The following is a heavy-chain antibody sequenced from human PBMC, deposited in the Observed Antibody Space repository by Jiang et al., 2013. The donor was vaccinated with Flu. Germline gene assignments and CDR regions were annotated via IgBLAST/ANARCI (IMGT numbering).Heavy chain of an antibody. D-gene: IGHD3-3*01. CDR3: AKDRRVFGVVAPLDY. V-gene: IGHV3-30*18. CDR1: GFTFSSYG. Sequence: CAASGFTFSSYGMHWVRQAPGKGLEWVAVISYDGSNKYYADSVKGRFTISRDNSKNTLYLQMNSLRAEDTAVYYCAKDRRVFGVVAPLDYWGQGTLVTVSS. J-gene: IGHJ4*02. CDR2: ISYDGSNK.